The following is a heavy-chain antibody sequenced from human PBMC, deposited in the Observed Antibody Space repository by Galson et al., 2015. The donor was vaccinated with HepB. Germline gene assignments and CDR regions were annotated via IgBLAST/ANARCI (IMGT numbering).Heavy chain of an antibody. V-gene: IGHV1-18*01. J-gene: IGHJ4*02. Sequence: VRQAPGQGPEWMGWISAYNGNTNYAQKLQGRVTMTTDTSTSTAYMELRSLRSDDTAVYYCARIIVGATLSDYWGQGTLVTVSS. CDR2: ISAYNGNT. D-gene: IGHD1-26*01. CDR3: ARIIVGATLSDY.